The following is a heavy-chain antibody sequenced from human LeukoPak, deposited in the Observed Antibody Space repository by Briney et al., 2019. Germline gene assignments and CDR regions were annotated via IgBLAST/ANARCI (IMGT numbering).Heavy chain of an antibody. Sequence: ASVKVSCKASGYTFTGYYMHWVRQAPGQGLEWMGWINPNCGGTNFAQKFQGRVTMTRDTSISTAYMELSRLRSDDTAVYYCAGPYSSGWTTGYWGQGTLVTVSS. V-gene: IGHV1-2*02. CDR3: AGPYSSGWTTGY. CDR1: GYTFTGYY. D-gene: IGHD6-19*01. CDR2: INPNCGGT. J-gene: IGHJ4*02.